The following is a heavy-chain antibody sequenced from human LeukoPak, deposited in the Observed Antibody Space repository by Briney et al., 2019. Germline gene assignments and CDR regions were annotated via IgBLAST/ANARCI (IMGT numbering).Heavy chain of an antibody. CDR3: AKGRSVSCYGAMDV. Sequence: PGGSLRLSCAASGFTFSSYAMTWVRQAPGKGLEWVSTISGSGGSIYYADSVKGRFTISRDNSKNILHLQMSSLRADDTAVYFCAKGRSVSCYGAMDVWGQGTTVIVSS. D-gene: IGHD2-2*01. V-gene: IGHV3-23*01. CDR2: ISGSGGSI. J-gene: IGHJ6*02. CDR1: GFTFSSYA.